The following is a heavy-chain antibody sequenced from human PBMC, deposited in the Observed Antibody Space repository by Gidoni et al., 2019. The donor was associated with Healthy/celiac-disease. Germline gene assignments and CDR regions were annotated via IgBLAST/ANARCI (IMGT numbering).Heavy chain of an antibody. CDR2: ISYDGSNK. V-gene: IGHV3-30*18. J-gene: IGHJ4*02. CDR3: AKDRELRLGELSYGLDY. CDR1: GFTFSSYG. D-gene: IGHD3-16*01. Sequence: QVQLVESGGGVVQPGRSLRLSCAASGFTFSSYGMHWVRQAPGKGLEWVAVISYDGSNKYYADSVKGRFTISRDNSKNTLYLQMNSLRAEDTAVYYCAKDRELRLGELSYGLDYWGQGTLVTVSS.